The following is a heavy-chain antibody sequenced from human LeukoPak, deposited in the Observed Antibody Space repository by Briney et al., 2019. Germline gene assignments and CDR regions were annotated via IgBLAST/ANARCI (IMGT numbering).Heavy chain of an antibody. CDR2: IYYSGST. CDR1: GGSISSYY. Sequence: SETLSLTCTVSGGSISSYYWSWIRQPPGKGLEWIGYIYYSGSTNYNPSLKSRVTISVDTSKSQFSLKLNSVTAADTAVYYCARDAPVLNYYEFPGAAFDIWGQGTMVTVSS. J-gene: IGHJ3*02. V-gene: IGHV4-59*01. D-gene: IGHD3-22*01. CDR3: ARDAPVLNYYEFPGAAFDI.